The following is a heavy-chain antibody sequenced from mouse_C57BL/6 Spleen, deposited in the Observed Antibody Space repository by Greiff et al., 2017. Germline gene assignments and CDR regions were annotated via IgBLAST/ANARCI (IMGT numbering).Heavy chain of an antibody. D-gene: IGHD3-2*02. CDR1: GYTFTDYE. J-gene: IGHJ3*01. Sequence: QVQLQQSGAELVRPGASVTLSCKASGYTFTDYEMHWVKQTPVHGLEWIGAIDPETGGTAYNQKFKGKAILTADKSSSTAYMDLRSLTSEDSAVYYCTRGRAQAMWAYWGQGTLVTVSA. CDR3: TRGRAQAMWAY. CDR2: IDPETGGT. V-gene: IGHV1-15*01.